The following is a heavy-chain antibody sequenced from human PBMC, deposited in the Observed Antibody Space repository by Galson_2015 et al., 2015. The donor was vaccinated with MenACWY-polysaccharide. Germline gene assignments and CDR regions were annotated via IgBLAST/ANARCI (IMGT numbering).Heavy chain of an antibody. V-gene: IGHV6-1*01. CDR2: TYYRSKWNN. CDR1: GDSVSSDSAA. Sequence: CAISGDSVSSDSAAWNWIRESPSRGLEWLGRTYYRSKWNNDYAVSVKSRIIITPDTSNNQVSLQLLSVTPEDTGVYFCAREPKQLPAPYSYYFFMDVWGQGTLVTVSS. J-gene: IGHJ4*02. CDR3: AREPKQLPAPYSYYFFMDV. D-gene: IGHD2-2*01.